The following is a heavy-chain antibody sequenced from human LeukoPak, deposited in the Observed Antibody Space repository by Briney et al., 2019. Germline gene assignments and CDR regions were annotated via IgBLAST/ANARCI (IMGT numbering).Heavy chain of an antibody. Sequence: SETLSLTCAVYGGSFSGYYWSWIRQPPGKGLEWIGEINHSGSTNYNPSLKSRVTISVDTSKNQFSLKLSSVTAADTAVYYCARIATTVVSGTDYWGQGTLVTVSS. CDR1: GGSFSGYY. J-gene: IGHJ4*02. V-gene: IGHV4-34*01. D-gene: IGHD4-23*01. CDR3: ARIATTVVSGTDY. CDR2: INHSGST.